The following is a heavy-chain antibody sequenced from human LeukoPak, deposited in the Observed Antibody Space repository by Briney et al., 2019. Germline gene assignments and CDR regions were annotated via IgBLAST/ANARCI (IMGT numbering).Heavy chain of an antibody. V-gene: IGHV4-59*01. CDR1: GGSISSYY. CDR3: ARGISSGYYFDY. J-gene: IGHJ4*02. Sequence: SETLSLTCTVSGGSISSYYWSWIRQPPGKGLEWIGYIYYSGSTNYNPSLKSRVTISVDTSKSQFSLKLSSVTAADTAVYYCARGISSGYYFDYWGQGTLVTVSS. D-gene: IGHD3-22*01. CDR2: IYYSGST.